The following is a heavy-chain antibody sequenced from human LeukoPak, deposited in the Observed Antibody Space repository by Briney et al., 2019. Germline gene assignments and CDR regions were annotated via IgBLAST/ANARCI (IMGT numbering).Heavy chain of an antibody. D-gene: IGHD3-22*01. CDR2: IYGSGIT. V-gene: IGHV4-4*07. Sequence: PSETLSLTCTVSGASIISNYWSWIRQSAGTGPEWIGRIYGSGITDYNPSLKGRVTMSLDTSRKQFSLRLTSVTAADTAVYYCARLKFYDSTGYSSGYYMDVWGKGTTVSVFS. J-gene: IGHJ6*03. CDR1: GASIISNY. CDR3: ARLKFYDSTGYSSGYYMDV.